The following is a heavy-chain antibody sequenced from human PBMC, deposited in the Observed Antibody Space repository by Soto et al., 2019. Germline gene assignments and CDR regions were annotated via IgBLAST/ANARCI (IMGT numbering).Heavy chain of an antibody. J-gene: IGHJ4*02. CDR1: GYTFTSYA. Sequence: QVQLVQSGAEVKKPGASVKVSCKASGYTFTSYAMRWVRQAPGQRLEWMGWINAGNGNTKYSQKFQGRVTITRDTSASTAYMELSSQRSENTAVYYCARSTGYYPIDYWGQGTLVTVSS. V-gene: IGHV1-3*01. CDR2: INAGNGNT. D-gene: IGHD3-9*01. CDR3: ARSTGYYPIDY.